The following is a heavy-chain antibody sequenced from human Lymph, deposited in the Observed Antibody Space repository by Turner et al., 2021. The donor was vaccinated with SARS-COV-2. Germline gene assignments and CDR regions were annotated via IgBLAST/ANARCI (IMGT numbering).Heavy chain of an antibody. D-gene: IGHD3-22*01. J-gene: IGHJ4*02. V-gene: IGHV3-21*01. Sequence: EVQLVESGGGLVKPGGSLRLSGAASGFTFSSYTINWVRQAPGKGLVWVSPISSSSSYIYYADSVKGRFTISRDNAKNSLYLQMNSLRAEDTAVYYCARERYDSSGSESYYFDYWGQGTLVTVSS. CDR3: ARERYDSSGSESYYFDY. CDR1: GFTFSSYT. CDR2: ISSSSSYI.